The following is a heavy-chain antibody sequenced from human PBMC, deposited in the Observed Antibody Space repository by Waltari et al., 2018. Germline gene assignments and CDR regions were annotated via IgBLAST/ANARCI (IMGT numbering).Heavy chain of an antibody. CDR1: GYSFSTYW. CDR2: IYPSDADT. V-gene: IGHV5-51*03. Sequence: EVQLVQSGAEVKTPGESLKISCEASGYSFSTYWIAWVRQVSGKGLEWLGVIYPSDADTRYSPSSQGQVTFSVDKSISTADLQWSRLKASDTAIYYCSRVRVPYNRGDGFDVWGQGTKVTVSS. CDR3: SRVRVPYNRGDGFDV. J-gene: IGHJ3*01. D-gene: IGHD1-1*01.